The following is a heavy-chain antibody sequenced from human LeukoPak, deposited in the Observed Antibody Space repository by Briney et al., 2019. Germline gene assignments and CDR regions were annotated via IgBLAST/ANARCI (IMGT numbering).Heavy chain of an antibody. D-gene: IGHD6-19*01. J-gene: IGHJ4*02. CDR2: IYPGDSDT. CDR1: GYRFISYW. Sequence: GESLKISCKGSGYRFISYWIGWVRQMPGKGLEWMAIIYPGDSDTRYSPSFEGQVTISADKSITTAYLQWSSLEASDTAIYYCARRGSTSSPIDYWGQGTLVTVSS. V-gene: IGHV5-51*01. CDR3: ARRGSTSSPIDY.